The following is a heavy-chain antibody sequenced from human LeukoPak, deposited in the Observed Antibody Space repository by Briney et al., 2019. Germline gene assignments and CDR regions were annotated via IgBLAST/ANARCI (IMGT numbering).Heavy chain of an antibody. CDR1: GGSISSSSYY. J-gene: IGHJ4*02. CDR2: IYYSGST. CDR3: ARHERAYYDYVWGSYRPGVFDY. V-gene: IGHV4-39*01. Sequence: SETLSLTCTVSGGSISSSSYYWGWIRQPPGKGLEWIGSIYYSGSTYYNPSLKSRVTISVDTSKNQFSLTLSSVTAADTAVYYCARHERAYYDYVWGSYRPGVFDYWGQGTLVTVSS. D-gene: IGHD3-16*02.